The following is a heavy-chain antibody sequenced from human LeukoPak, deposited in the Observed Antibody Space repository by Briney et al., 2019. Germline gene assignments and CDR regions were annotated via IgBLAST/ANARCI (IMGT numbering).Heavy chain of an antibody. J-gene: IGHJ4*02. CDR2: MNPNSGNT. CDR1: GYTFTSYD. V-gene: IGHV1-8*03. CDR3: ATVQILRSSALH. Sequence: GASVKVSCKASGYTFTSYDINWVRQATGQRLEWMGWMNPNSGNTGYAQKFQGRVTITRNTSISTAYMELSSLRSEDTAVYYCATVQILRSSALHWGQGTLVTVSS. D-gene: IGHD4-17*01.